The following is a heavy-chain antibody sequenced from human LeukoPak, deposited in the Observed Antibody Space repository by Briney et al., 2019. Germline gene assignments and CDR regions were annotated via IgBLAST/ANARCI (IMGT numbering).Heavy chain of an antibody. CDR2: INPNSGGT. Sequence: RASVKVSCKASGYTFTAYYIHWVRQAPGQGLEWMGWINPNSGGTSYAQKFQGRVTMTRDTSISTAYMELSRLRSDDTAVYYCARVEAVAGTWNYWGQGTLVTVSS. D-gene: IGHD6-19*01. CDR3: ARVEAVAGTWNY. V-gene: IGHV1-2*02. CDR1: GYTFTAYY. J-gene: IGHJ4*02.